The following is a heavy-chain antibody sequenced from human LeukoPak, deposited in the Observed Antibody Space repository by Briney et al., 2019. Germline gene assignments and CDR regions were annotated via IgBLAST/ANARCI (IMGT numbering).Heavy chain of an antibody. J-gene: IGHJ4*02. CDR3: ARDFDY. V-gene: IGHV4-34*01. Sequence: PSETLSLTCAVYGGSFSGYYWSWIRQPPGKGLEWIGEINHSGSTNYNPSLKSRVTISVDTSKNQFSLKLSSVTAADTAVYYCARDFDYWGQGTLVTVSS. CDR1: GGSFSGYY. CDR2: INHSGST.